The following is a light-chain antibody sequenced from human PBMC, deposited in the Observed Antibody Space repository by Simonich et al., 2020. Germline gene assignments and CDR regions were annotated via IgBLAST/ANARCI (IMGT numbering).Light chain of an antibody. CDR3: YSAADNNRV. Sequence: SYELTQPSSVSVSPGQTDRITCSGVVLAKKYARWFQQKPGQAPVLVIYKDSERPSGIPGRFSGSSSGTTVTLTISGAQVEDEADYYCYSAADNNRVFGGGTKLTVL. V-gene: IGLV3-27*01. J-gene: IGLJ3*02. CDR2: KDS. CDR1: VLAKKY.